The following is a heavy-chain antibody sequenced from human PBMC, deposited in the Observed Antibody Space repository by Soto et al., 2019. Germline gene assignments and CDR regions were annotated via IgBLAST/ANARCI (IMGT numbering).Heavy chain of an antibody. CDR1: GFTFSSYA. D-gene: IGHD2-15*01. V-gene: IGHV3-30-3*01. Sequence: VQLVESGGGVVQPGRSLRLSCAASGFTFSSYAMHWVRQAPGKGLEWVAVISYDGSNKYYADSVKGRFTISRDNSKNTLYLQMNSLRAEDTAVYYCARDGDIVVVVAATPGYYFDYWGQGTLVTVSS. CDR3: ARDGDIVVVVAATPGYYFDY. CDR2: ISYDGSNK. J-gene: IGHJ4*02.